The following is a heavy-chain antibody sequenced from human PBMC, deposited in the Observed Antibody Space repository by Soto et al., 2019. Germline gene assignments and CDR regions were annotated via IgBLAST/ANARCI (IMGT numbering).Heavy chain of an antibody. Sequence: GGSLRLSCAASGFTFTRYSMNWVRQAPGKGLEWVSSISSTTNYIYYGDSMKGRFTISSDNAKNSLYLEMNSLRAEDTAVYYCERASDGLTSNFDYWGQGTLVTVSS. CDR3: ERASDGLTSNFDY. V-gene: IGHV3-21*06. CDR1: GFTFTRYS. J-gene: IGHJ4*02. CDR2: ISSTTNYI. D-gene: IGHD6-6*01.